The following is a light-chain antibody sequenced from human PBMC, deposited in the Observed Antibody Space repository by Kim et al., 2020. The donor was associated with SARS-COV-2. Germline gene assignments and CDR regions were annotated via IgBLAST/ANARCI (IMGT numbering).Light chain of an antibody. J-gene: IGKJ5*01. Sequence: AYVGDRVTITCRSSHGISQWLAWYQQKPGKAPNPLIYAATSLESGIPSRFSGSGSETDFTLTISSLQPDDFATYYCQQYNSYPSSFGQGTRLEIK. CDR1: HGISQW. CDR2: AAT. V-gene: IGKV1-16*01. CDR3: QQYNSYPSS.